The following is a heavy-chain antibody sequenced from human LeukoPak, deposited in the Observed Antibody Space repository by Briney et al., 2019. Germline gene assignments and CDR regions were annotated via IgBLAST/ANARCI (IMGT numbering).Heavy chain of an antibody. J-gene: IGHJ4*02. CDR3: ARAGEYYDILTGYYLGMYYFDY. CDR2: IYSGGST. D-gene: IGHD3-9*01. Sequence: GGSLRLSCAASGFTVSSNYMSWVRQAPGKGLEWVSVIYSGGSTYYADSVKGRFTISRDNSKNTLYLQMNSLRAEDTAVYYCARAGEYYDILTGYYLGMYYFDYWGQGTLVTVSS. V-gene: IGHV3-53*01. CDR1: GFTVSSNY.